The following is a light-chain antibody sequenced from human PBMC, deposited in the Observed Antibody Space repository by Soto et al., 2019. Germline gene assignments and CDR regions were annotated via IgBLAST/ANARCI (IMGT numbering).Light chain of an antibody. V-gene: IGLV2-14*01. CDR1: SSDVGGYNY. CDR2: DVS. Sequence: QPALTQPASVSGSPGQSSSISCTGTSSDVGGYNYVSWYQQHPGKAPKLMIYDVSNRPSGVSNRFSGSKSGNTASLTISGLQAEDEADYYCSSYTSSSPYVFGTGTKVTVL. J-gene: IGLJ1*01. CDR3: SSYTSSSPYV.